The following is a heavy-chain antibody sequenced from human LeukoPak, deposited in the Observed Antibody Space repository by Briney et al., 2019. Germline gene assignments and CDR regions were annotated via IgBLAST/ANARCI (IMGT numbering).Heavy chain of an antibody. V-gene: IGHV4-61*01. CDR2: IYYSGGT. CDR3: ARDLDYGGDY. Sequence: SETLSLTCTVSGGSVSSGSYFWSWIRQPPGKGLEWIGYIYYSGGTNYNPSLKSRVTISKDTSKNQFSLKLSSVTAADTAVYYCARDLDYGGDYWGQGTLVTVSS. J-gene: IGHJ4*02. D-gene: IGHD4-17*01. CDR1: GGSVSSGSYF.